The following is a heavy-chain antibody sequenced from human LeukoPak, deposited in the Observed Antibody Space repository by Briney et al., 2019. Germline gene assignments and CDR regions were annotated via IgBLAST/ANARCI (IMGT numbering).Heavy chain of an antibody. CDR3: ARVSSGWLYYFDY. Sequence: SETLSLTCTVSGGSISSYYWSWIRQPPGRGLEWIGYIYYSGSTNYNPSLKSRVTISVDTSKNQFSLKLSSVTAADTAVYYCARVSSGWLYYFDYWGQGTLVTVSS. CDR1: GGSISSYY. J-gene: IGHJ4*02. V-gene: IGHV4-59*01. CDR2: IYYSGST. D-gene: IGHD6-19*01.